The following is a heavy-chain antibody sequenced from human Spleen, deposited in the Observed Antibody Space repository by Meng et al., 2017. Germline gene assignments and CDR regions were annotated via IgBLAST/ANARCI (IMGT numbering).Heavy chain of an antibody. CDR2: ISGSGSST. V-gene: IGHV3-23*04. CDR3: AKRPTTLKTYDY. CDR1: GFTFSNYA. J-gene: IGHJ4*02. D-gene: IGHD4-17*01. Sequence: EVQLVESGGGLVQPGGSLRLSCAASGFTFSNYAMSWVRQAPGKGLEWVSTISGSGSSTYYAHSVKGRFTISRDNSKNTLFLQMNSLRAEDTALYYCAKRPTTLKTYDYWGQGTLVTVSS.